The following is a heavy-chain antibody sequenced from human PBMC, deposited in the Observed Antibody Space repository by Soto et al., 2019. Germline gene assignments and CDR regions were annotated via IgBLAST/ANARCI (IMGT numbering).Heavy chain of an antibody. V-gene: IGHV4-31*03. CDR3: ARNRDSSGYWYYFDS. CDR2: IFYSGTT. Sequence: SETLSLTCTVSGGSISSGAYYWSWIRQHPGKGLEWIGYIFYSGTTYHNPSLKSRVTISVDTSKNQFSLKLTSVTAADTAVYYCARNRDSSGYWYYFDSWGQGIMDTVSS. J-gene: IGHJ4*02. CDR1: GGSISSGAYY. D-gene: IGHD6-19*01.